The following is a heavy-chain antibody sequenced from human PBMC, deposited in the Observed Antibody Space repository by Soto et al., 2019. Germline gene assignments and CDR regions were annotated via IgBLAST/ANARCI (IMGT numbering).Heavy chain of an antibody. D-gene: IGHD3-16*01. J-gene: IGHJ5*02. Sequence: QVQLQESGPGLVKPSETLSLTCTVSGGSVSSGSYYWSWIRQPPGKGLEWIGYIYYRRSTNYNPSLESPRTPAVATSKNQFALKLSAVAAADTAGDYGAREPRGSPSDWFDPWGQGTLVAVSS. CDR2: IYYRRST. CDR3: AREPRGSPSDWFDP. V-gene: IGHV4-61*01. CDR1: GGSVSSGSYY.